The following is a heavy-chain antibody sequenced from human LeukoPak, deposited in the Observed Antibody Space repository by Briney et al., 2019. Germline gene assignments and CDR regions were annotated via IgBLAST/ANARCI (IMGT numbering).Heavy chain of an antibody. V-gene: IGHV3-33*01. CDR2: IWYDGSNK. D-gene: IGHD6-19*01. CDR1: GFTFNNYA. CDR3: ARDSGGYRSEWYFDL. Sequence: PGRSLRPSCVASGFTFNNYAMHWVRQAPGQGLEWVAVIWYDGSNKFYADSVKGRFTISRDNSKNTLYVQMHSLRAEDTAVYYCARDSGGYRSEWYFDLWGRGTLVTVSS. J-gene: IGHJ2*01.